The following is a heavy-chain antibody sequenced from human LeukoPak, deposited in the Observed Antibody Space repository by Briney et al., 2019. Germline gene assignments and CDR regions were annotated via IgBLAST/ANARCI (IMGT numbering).Heavy chain of an antibody. CDR2: ISKTGATI. CDR3: AREDYGGTNFDQ. J-gene: IGHJ4*02. Sequence: GGSLRLSCAASGFTLSDYFMIWVRQVPGKGVQWVAYISKTGATIEYEDSVKGRFTLSRDNAQNSLYLQMNSLRVDDTGMYFCAREDYGGTNFDQWGQGTLVTVSS. V-gene: IGHV3-11*01. D-gene: IGHD4-23*01. CDR1: GFTLSDYF.